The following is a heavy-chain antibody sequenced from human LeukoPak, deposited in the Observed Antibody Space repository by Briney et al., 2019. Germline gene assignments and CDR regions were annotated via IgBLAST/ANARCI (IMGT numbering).Heavy chain of an antibody. CDR3: ARDLSGSYSFDY. Sequence: PGRSLGLSCAASGLTFSSYGMHWVRQAPGKGLEYVSGISNSGRSTYYGNSVKGRFTITRDSSKNTLYLQMGSLRAEDMAVYYCARDLSGSYSFDYWGQGTLVTVSS. V-gene: IGHV3-64*01. CDR1: GLTFSSYG. J-gene: IGHJ4*02. CDR2: ISNSGRST. D-gene: IGHD1-26*01.